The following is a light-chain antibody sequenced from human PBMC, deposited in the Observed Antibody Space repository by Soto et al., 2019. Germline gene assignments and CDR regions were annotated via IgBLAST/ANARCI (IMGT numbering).Light chain of an antibody. CDR3: HQYGTSTQT. CDR2: GAS. V-gene: IGKV3-15*01. Sequence: EIVMTQSPATLSVSPGERATLSCRASQSVSSNLAWYQQKPGQAPRLLIYGASTRATGIPARFSGSGSGTDFSLTISRLEPEDFAVYYCHQYGTSTQTFGQGTKVDI. CDR1: QSVSSN. J-gene: IGKJ1*01.